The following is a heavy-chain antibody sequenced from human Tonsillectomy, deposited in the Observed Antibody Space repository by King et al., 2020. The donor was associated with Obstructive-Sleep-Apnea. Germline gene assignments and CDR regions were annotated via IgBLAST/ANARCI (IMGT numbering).Heavy chain of an antibody. D-gene: IGHD3-3*01. CDR3: AREDHEVIFGVAQGGNPFDI. J-gene: IGHJ3*02. Sequence: QVQLVESGAEVKKPGSSVKVSCKASGGSFSRYNIGWVRQAPGQGLEWMGGIIPIFASADYTQKFRGRVTFTADESTSTVFMELSRLRSEDTAVYYCAREDHEVIFGVAQGGNPFDIWGQGTMVTVSS. CDR1: GGSFSRYN. CDR2: IIPIFASA. V-gene: IGHV1-69*01.